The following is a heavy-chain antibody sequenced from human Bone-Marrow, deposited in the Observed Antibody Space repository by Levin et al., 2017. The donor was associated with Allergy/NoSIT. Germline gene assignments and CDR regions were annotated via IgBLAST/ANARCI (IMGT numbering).Heavy chain of an antibody. J-gene: IGHJ4*02. Sequence: GASVKVSCAASGFTFSSYAMHWVRQAPGKGLEWVAVISYDGSNKYYADSVKGRFTISRDNSKNTLYLQMNSLRAEDTAVYYCARTGYGSGMLGPLDYWGQGTLVTVSS. D-gene: IGHD3-10*01. CDR2: ISYDGSNK. V-gene: IGHV3-30-3*01. CDR1: GFTFSSYA. CDR3: ARTGYGSGMLGPLDY.